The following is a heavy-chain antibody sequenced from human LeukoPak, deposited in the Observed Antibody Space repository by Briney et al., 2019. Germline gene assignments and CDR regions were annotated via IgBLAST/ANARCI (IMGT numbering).Heavy chain of an antibody. D-gene: IGHD2-15*01. CDR1: GFTFSSYA. CDR3: ARGTFCSGGRCYHYYYMDV. CDR2: ISGSGGST. J-gene: IGHJ6*03. V-gene: IGHV3-23*01. Sequence: PGGSLRLSCAASGFTFSSYAMSWVRQAPGKGLEWVSAISGSGGSTYYADSVKGRFTISRDNSKNTLYLQMNSLRAEDTAVYYCARGTFCSGGRCYHYYYMDVWGKGTTVIVSS.